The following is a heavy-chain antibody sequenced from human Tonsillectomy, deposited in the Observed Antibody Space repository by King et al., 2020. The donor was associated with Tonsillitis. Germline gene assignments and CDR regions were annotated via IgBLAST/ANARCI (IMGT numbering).Heavy chain of an antibody. CDR1: GFTFSNYA. Sequence: EVQLVESGGGLVQPGGSLRLSCAASGFTFSNYAMSWVRQAPGKGLEWVSAISGSGGSTYYADSVKGRFTISRDNSKNTLYLQMNSLRAEDTAVYYCAKDYYTMIVVVITPNFDYWGQGTLVTVSS. V-gene: IGHV3-23*04. CDR3: AKDYYTMIVVVITPNFDY. D-gene: IGHD3-22*01. CDR2: ISGSGGST. J-gene: IGHJ4*02.